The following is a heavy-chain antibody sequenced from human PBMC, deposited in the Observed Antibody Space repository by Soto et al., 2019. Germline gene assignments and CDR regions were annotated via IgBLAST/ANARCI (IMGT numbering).Heavy chain of an antibody. J-gene: IGHJ4*02. CDR2: INHSGST. Sequence: SETLSLTCAVYGGSFSGYYWSWIRQSPGKGLEWIGEINHSGSTNYNPSLKSRVTISVDTSKNQFSLKLSSVTAADTSVYYCAACIGGCYPGFEYWGQGTLVTVSS. V-gene: IGHV4-34*01. D-gene: IGHD2-21*01. CDR1: GGSFSGYY. CDR3: AACIGGCYPGFEY.